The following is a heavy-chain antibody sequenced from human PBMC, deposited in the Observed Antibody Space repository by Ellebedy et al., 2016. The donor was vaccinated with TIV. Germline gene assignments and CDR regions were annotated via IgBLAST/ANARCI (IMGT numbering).Heavy chain of an antibody. CDR3: ARWFGELLYVRWFDP. Sequence: SETLSLTCTVSGGSISRSSYYWGWIRQPPGKGLEWIGSIYYSGSTYYNPSLKSRVTISVDTSKNQFSLRLSSVTAADMAVYYCARWFGELLYVRWFDPWGQGTLVTVSS. CDR1: GGSISRSSYY. J-gene: IGHJ5*02. CDR2: IYYSGST. V-gene: IGHV4-39*01. D-gene: IGHD3-10*01.